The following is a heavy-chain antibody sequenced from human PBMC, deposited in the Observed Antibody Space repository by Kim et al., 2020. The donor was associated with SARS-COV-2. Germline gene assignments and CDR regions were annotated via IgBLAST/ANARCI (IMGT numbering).Heavy chain of an antibody. CDR3: ARDTGISKDSGYDYYYYGMDV. V-gene: IGHV1-69*13. CDR1: GGTFSSYA. J-gene: IGHJ6*02. Sequence: SVKVSCKASGGTFSSYAISWVRQAPGQGLEWMGGIIPIFGTANYAQKFQGRVTITADESTSTAYMELSRLRSEDTAVYYCARDTGISKDSGYDYYYYGMDVWGQGTTVTVSS. D-gene: IGHD3-22*01. CDR2: IIPIFGTA.